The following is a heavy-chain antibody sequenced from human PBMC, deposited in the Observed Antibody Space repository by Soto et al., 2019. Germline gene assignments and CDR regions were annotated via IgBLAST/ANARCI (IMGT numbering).Heavy chain of an antibody. CDR1: GFTFSSYA. J-gene: IGHJ4*02. CDR2: ISYDGSNK. D-gene: IGHD3-22*01. V-gene: IGHV3-30-3*01. Sequence: QVQLVESGGGVVQPGRSLRLSCAASGFTFSSYAMHWVRQAPGKGLEWVAVISYDGSNKYYADSVKGRFTISRDNSKNTLYRQMSSLRAKDTAVYYCAAYDSGGYYNRPFDYWGQGTLYTVSS. CDR3: AAYDSGGYYNRPFDY.